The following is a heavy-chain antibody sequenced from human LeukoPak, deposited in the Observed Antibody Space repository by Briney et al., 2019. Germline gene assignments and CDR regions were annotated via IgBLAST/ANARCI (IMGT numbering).Heavy chain of an antibody. V-gene: IGHV4-39*07. Sequence: TTSETLSLTCTVSGGSISSSSYYWGWIRQPPGKGLEWIGSIYYSGSTYYNPSLKSRVTISVDTSKNQFSLKLSSVTAADTAVYYCARQGGVVTARDAFDIWGQGTMVTVSS. CDR3: ARQGGVVTARDAFDI. CDR1: GGSISSSSYY. J-gene: IGHJ3*02. D-gene: IGHD2-21*02. CDR2: IYYSGST.